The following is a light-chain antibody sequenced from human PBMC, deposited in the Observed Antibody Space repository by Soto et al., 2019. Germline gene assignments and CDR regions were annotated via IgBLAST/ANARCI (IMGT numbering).Light chain of an antibody. CDR1: QSVGSY. CDR2: ETS. V-gene: IGKV3-11*01. CDR3: QQRSSWPRT. J-gene: IGKJ1*01. Sequence: EIVLTQSPATLSLSPGERATLSCRASQSVGSYLTWYQQKPGQAPRLLIYETSKRATGIPARFSGSGSGTDFTPTISSPEPEDFADYYCQQRSSWPRTFGQGTKVEIK.